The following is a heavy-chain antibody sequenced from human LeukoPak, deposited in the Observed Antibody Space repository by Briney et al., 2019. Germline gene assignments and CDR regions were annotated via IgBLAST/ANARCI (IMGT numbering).Heavy chain of an antibody. V-gene: IGHV3-7*05. J-gene: IGHJ4*02. D-gene: IGHD6-13*01. CDR2: IKQYGSEK. CDR1: GFRFSSYW. CDR3: ARAAEISALDH. Sequence: GGSLRLSCAASGFRFSSYWMTWVRQAPGKGLEWVATIKQYGSEKYYVDSVKGRFTISRDDAKKSLFLQMDSLRPGDTAVYYCARAAEISALDHWGRGTLDTLSS.